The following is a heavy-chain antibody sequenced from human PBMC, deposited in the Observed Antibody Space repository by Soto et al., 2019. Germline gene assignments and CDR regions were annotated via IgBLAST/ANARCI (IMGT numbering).Heavy chain of an antibody. Sequence: GGSLRLSCAASGFTFSSYSMNWVRQAPGKGLEWASYISSSSSTIYYADSVKGRFTISRDNAKNSLYLQMNSLRDEDTAVYYCAREITIFGVVPDAFEFWGQGTMVTVSS. CDR3: AREITIFGVVPDAFEF. V-gene: IGHV3-48*02. CDR2: ISSSSSTI. CDR1: GFTFSSYS. D-gene: IGHD3-3*01. J-gene: IGHJ3*01.